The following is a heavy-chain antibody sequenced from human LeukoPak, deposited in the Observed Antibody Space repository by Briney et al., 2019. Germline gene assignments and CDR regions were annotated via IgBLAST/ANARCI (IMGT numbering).Heavy chain of an antibody. D-gene: IGHD3-3*01. CDR2: ISYDGSNK. CDR3: ARWYYDFWSGYHGAFDI. J-gene: IGHJ3*02. Sequence: GGSLRLSCAASGFTFSSYAMHWVRQAPGKGLEWVAVISYDGSNKYYADSVKGRFTISRDNSKNTLYPQMNSLRAEDTAVYYCARWYYDFWSGYHGAFDIWGQGTMVTVSS. CDR1: GFTFSSYA. V-gene: IGHV3-30-3*01.